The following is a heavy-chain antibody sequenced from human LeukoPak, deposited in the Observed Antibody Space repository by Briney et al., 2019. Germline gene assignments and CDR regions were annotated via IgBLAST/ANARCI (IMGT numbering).Heavy chain of an antibody. V-gene: IGHV4-4*07. CDR2: LFSDGSA. CDR1: GGSISGYY. Sequence: PSETLSLTCTVSGGSISGYYWSWIRQPAGEGLEWIGRLFSDGSATYNPSLKGRVTMSVDTSRNQFSLKLSSVTAADTAVYYCTKEPAPWGQGTLVTVSS. CDR3: TKEPAP. J-gene: IGHJ5*02.